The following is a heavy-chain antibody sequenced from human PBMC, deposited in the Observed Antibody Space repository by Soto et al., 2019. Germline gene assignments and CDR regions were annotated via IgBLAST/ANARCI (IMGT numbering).Heavy chain of an antibody. Sequence: HGESLKISCKGSGYSFAGYWTTWVRQKPGKGLEWMGRIDPSDSQTYYSPSFRGHVTISVTKSITTVFLQWSSLRASDTAMYYCARQIYDSDTGPNFQYYFDSWGQGTPVTVSS. J-gene: IGHJ4*02. V-gene: IGHV5-10-1*01. CDR1: GYSFAGYW. CDR3: ARQIYDSDTGPNFQYYFDS. CDR2: IDPSDSQT. D-gene: IGHD3-22*01.